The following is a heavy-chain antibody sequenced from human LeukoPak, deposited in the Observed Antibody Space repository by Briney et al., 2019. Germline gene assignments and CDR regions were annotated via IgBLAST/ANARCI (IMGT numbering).Heavy chain of an antibody. Sequence: GGSLRLSCAASGFTFSSYSMNWVRPAPGKGLGWVSYISSSSSTIYYADSVKGRFTISRDNAKNSLYLQMNSLRAEDTAVYYCARDLGSRDAFDIWGQGTMVTVSS. CDR1: GFTFSSYS. CDR2: ISSSSSTI. J-gene: IGHJ3*02. CDR3: ARDLGSRDAFDI. D-gene: IGHD7-27*01. V-gene: IGHV3-48*01.